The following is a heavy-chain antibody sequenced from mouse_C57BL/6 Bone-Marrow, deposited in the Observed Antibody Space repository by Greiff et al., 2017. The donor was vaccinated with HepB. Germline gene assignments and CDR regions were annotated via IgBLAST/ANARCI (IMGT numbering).Heavy chain of an antibody. D-gene: IGHD4-1*01. J-gene: IGHJ3*01. CDR1: GYTFTSYW. V-gene: IGHV1-59*01. CDR2: IDPSDSYT. CDR3: ARWRTSLTGFAY. Sequence: QVQLKQPGAELVRPGTSVKLSCKASGYTFTSYWMHWVKQRPGQGLEWIGVIDPSDSYTNYNQKFKGKATLTVDTSSSTAYMQLSSLTSEDSAVYYCARWRTSLTGFAYWGQGTLVTVSA.